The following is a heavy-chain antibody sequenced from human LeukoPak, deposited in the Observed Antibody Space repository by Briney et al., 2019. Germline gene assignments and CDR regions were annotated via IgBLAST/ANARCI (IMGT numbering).Heavy chain of an antibody. CDR1: GYTFTTYA. D-gene: IGHD1-26*01. CDR3: ARVYLVGAIQGAFDY. CDR2: INTNTGNP. Sequence: GASVKVSCKASGYTFTTYAMNWVRQAPGQGLEWMGWINTNTGNPTYAQGFTGRFVFSLDTSVSTAYLQISSLKAEDTAVYYCARVYLVGAIQGAFDYWGQGTLVSVSS. V-gene: IGHV7-4-1*02. J-gene: IGHJ4*02.